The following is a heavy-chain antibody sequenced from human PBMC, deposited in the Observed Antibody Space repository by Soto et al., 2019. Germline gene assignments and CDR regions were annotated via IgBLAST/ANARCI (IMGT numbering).Heavy chain of an antibody. V-gene: IGHV1-69*12. CDR3: ARDRRSIVGATYYMHY. D-gene: IGHD1-26*01. Sequence: QVQLVQSGAEVKKPGSLVKVSCKASGGTFSSYAFSWVRQAPGQGLEWMGGIIPIFGTANYAQKFQGRVTSTADETTSTDYMELSSLRSEDTAVYYCARDRRSIVGATYYMHYWGQGTLVTVSS. CDR2: IIPIFGTA. J-gene: IGHJ4*02. CDR1: GGTFSSYA.